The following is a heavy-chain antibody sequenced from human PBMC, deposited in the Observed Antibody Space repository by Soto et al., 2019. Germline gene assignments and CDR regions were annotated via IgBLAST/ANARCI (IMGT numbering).Heavy chain of an antibody. D-gene: IGHD5-12*01. V-gene: IGHV4-34*01. CDR2: INHSGST. J-gene: IGHJ3*02. Sequence: QVQLQQWGAGLLKPSETLSLTCAVYGGSFSGYYWSWIRQPPGKGLEWIGEINHSGSTNYNPSLKSRVTISVDTSKNQFSLKLSSVTAADTAVYYCARYPVVATTHDAFDIWGQGTMVTVSS. CDR3: ARYPVVATTHDAFDI. CDR1: GGSFSGYY.